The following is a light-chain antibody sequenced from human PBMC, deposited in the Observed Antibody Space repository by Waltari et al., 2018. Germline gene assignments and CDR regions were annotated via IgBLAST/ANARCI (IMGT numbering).Light chain of an antibody. CDR3: CSYAGSWV. V-gene: IGLV2-23*01. CDR2: EDN. J-gene: IGLJ3*02. CDR1: SPDFGTYNL. Sequence: QSALTQPASVSGSRGQSITISCTGTSPDFGTYNLVPWYQQHPGKAPKLMIYEDNHLPSGVSSRFSGSRSGNTASLTISGLQPEDESDYYCCSYAGSWVFGGWTKLTVL.